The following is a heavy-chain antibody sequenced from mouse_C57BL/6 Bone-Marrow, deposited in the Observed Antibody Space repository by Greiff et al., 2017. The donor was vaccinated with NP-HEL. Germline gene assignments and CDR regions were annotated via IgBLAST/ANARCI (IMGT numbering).Heavy chain of an antibody. J-gene: IGHJ1*03. D-gene: IGHD2-3*01. Sequence: EVKVVESGPSLVRPSQTLSLTCTVTGFSINSDCYWIWIRQFPGNKLEYIGYTFYSGITYSNPSLESRTYITRDTSKNQFSLKLSSVTTEDTATYYCARVDGYYWYFDVWGTGTTVTVSS. CDR3: ARVDGYYWYFDV. CDR2: TFYSGIT. CDR1: GFSINSDCY. V-gene: IGHV3-3*01.